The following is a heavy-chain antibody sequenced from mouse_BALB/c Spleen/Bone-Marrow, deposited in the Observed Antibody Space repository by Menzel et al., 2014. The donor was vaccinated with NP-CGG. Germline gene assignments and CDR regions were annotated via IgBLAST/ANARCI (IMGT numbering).Heavy chain of an antibody. CDR1: GFNIKDTY. V-gene: IGHV14-3*02. D-gene: IGHD1-1*01. CDR2: IDPANGNT. J-gene: IGHJ2*01. Sequence: VQLQQSAAELVKPGASVKLSCTASGFNIKDTYMHWATQRPEQGLEWIGRIDPANGNTKYVLKFQGKVTIIADTSSNTTYLQHSSLTSEDTAVYYGARCYYGCYFHYWCQGTTLTVSS. CDR3: ARCYYGCYFHY.